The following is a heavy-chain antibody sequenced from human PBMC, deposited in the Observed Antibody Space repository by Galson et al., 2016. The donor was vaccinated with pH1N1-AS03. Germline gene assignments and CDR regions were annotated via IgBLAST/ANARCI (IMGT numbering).Heavy chain of an antibody. D-gene: IGHD4-17*01. V-gene: IGHV1-18*04. CDR2: ISGYNGNT. Sequence: SVKVSCKASGYKFTNYGFNWVRQAPGQGLEWMGWISGYNGNTNYAQSLQGRVTMTTDTSTSTAYMELRSLRSDHTAVYYCARDDGALYYYYGLDVWGQGTTVTVSS. CDR3: ARDDGALYYYYGLDV. J-gene: IGHJ6*02. CDR1: GYKFTNYG.